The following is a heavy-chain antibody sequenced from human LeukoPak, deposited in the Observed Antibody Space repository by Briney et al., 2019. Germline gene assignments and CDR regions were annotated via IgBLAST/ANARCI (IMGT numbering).Heavy chain of an antibody. D-gene: IGHD3-10*01. CDR3: ARPTRGVRGANLDY. J-gene: IGHJ4*02. Sequence: GASVKVACKASGYTFTGYYMHWVRQAPGQGLEWIGWINPNSGGTNYAQKFQGRVTMTRDTSISTAYMELSRLRSDDTAVYYCARPTRGVRGANLDYWGQGTLVTVSS. CDR1: GYTFTGYY. V-gene: IGHV1-2*02. CDR2: INPNSGGT.